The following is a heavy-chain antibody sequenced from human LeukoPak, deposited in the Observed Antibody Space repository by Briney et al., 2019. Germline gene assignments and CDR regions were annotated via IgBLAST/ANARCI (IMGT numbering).Heavy chain of an antibody. J-gene: IGHJ3*02. CDR3: ARLLGMVTTFDI. CDR2: ISPDASVK. CDR1: GFPISNYW. Sequence: GGSLRRSCAASGFPISNYWLSWVRQAPGKGLEWVASISPDASVKHYVDSVKGRFTISRDNAENSLSLQMGSLRAEDTAVYYCARLLGMVTTFDIWGQGTVVTVSS. V-gene: IGHV3-7*02. D-gene: IGHD5-24*01.